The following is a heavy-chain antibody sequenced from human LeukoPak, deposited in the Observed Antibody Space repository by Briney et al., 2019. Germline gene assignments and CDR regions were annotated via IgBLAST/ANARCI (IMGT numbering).Heavy chain of an antibody. CDR1: GFTFGSYT. CDR3: ARVGSSSKYYYYMDV. D-gene: IGHD2-15*01. Sequence: GGSLRLSCAASGFTFGSYTMNWVRQAPGKGLEGVSYISSSGGTIYYADSVKGRFTISRDNAKNSLYLQMNSPRAEDTAVYYCARVGSSSKYYYYMDVWGKGTTVTVSS. J-gene: IGHJ6*03. CDR2: ISSSGGTI. V-gene: IGHV3-48*04.